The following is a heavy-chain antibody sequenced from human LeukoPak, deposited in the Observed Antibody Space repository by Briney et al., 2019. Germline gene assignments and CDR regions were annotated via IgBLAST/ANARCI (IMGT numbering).Heavy chain of an antibody. CDR1: GGSISSYS. CDR3: AREGTTYYCGSGDNWFDP. D-gene: IGHD3-10*01. CDR2: IYYSGST. V-gene: IGHV4-59*01. J-gene: IGHJ5*02. Sequence: PSETLSLTCTVSGGSISSYSWSWIRQPPGKGLEWIGYIYYSGSTNYNPSLKSRVTISVDTSKNQFSLQLSSVTAADTAVYYCAREGTTYYCGSGDNWFDPWGQGTLVTVSS.